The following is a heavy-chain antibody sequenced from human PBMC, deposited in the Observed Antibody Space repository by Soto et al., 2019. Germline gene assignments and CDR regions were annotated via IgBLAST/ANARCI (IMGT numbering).Heavy chain of an antibody. CDR1: GYTFTSYA. CDR3: ARAGAYSSSAPWYYYYMDV. V-gene: IGHV1-18*01. D-gene: IGHD6-6*01. CDR2: ISAYNGHT. J-gene: IGHJ6*03. Sequence: ASVKVSCKASGYTFTSYAISWVRQAPGQGLEWMGWISAYNGHTNYAQKLQGRVTMTTDTSTSTAYMELRSLRSDDTAVYYCARAGAYSSSAPWYYYYMDVCCQGTTVTVSS.